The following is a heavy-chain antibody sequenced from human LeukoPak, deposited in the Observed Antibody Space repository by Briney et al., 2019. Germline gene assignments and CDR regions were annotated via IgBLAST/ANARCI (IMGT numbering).Heavy chain of an antibody. CDR3: AKAQNTYYYGSGFDY. V-gene: IGHV3-9*03. D-gene: IGHD3-10*01. Sequence: SGGSLRLSCAASGFTFDDYAMHWVRQAPGKGLEWVSGISWNSGSIGYADSVKGRFTISRDNAKNSLYLQMNSLRAEDMALYYCAKAQNTYYYGSGFDYWGQGTLVTVSS. CDR2: ISWNSGSI. CDR1: GFTFDDYA. J-gene: IGHJ4*02.